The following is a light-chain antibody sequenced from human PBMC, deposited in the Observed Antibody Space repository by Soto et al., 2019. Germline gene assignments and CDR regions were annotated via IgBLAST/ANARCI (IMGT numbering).Light chain of an antibody. J-gene: IGLJ1*01. CDR1: SSNIGAGYD. V-gene: IGLV1-40*01. Sequence: QSVLTQPPSVSGAPGQRVTISCTGSSSNIGAGYDVHWYQQRPGTAPKLLIFGNINRPSGVPDRFSGSKSGTSASLAITGLQAEDEGDYYCAAWDDSLSGPVFGTGTKVTVL. CDR2: GNI. CDR3: AAWDDSLSGPV.